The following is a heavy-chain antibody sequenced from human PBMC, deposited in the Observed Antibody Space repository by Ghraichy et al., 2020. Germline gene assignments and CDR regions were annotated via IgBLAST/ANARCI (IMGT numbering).Heavy chain of an antibody. CDR3: AKDKRAGGFDY. CDR2: ISCSVCST. V-gene: IGHV3-23*01. J-gene: IGHJ4*01. D-gene: IGHD3-16*01. Sequence: WASAISCSVCSTYYADSVKGRFTISRDNSKNTLYLHMNSLRADDTAVYYCAKDKRAGGFDYWCLVTLVILPS.